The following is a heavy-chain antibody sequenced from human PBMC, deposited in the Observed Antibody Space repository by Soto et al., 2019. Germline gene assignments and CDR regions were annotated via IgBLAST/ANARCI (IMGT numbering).Heavy chain of an antibody. CDR2: IIPIFGTA. CDR3: AGKNWFDP. CDR1: ALTFSSYA. V-gene: IGHV1-69*13. Sequence: ASVKVSCKASALTFSSYAIIWVRQAPGQGLEWMGGIIPIFGTANYAQKFQGRVTITADESTSTAYMELSSLRSEDTAVYYCAGKNWFDPWGQGTLVTVSS. J-gene: IGHJ5*02.